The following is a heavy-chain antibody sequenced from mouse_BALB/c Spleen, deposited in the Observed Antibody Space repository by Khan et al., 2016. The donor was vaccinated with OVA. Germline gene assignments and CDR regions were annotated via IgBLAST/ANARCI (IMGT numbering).Heavy chain of an antibody. CDR1: GYAFTNYL. J-gene: IGHJ3*01. CDR2: INPGSGGT. Sequence: QVQLQQSGAELVRPGTSVKVSCKASGYAFTNYLIEWVKQRPGQGLEWIGVINPGSGGTNYNEKFKGKATLTADKSSSTAYMQLSSLTSDGSAFYVCTRGGFGGFAYWGQGTLVTVSA. D-gene: IGHD3-1*01. CDR3: TRGGFGGFAY. V-gene: IGHV1-54*01.